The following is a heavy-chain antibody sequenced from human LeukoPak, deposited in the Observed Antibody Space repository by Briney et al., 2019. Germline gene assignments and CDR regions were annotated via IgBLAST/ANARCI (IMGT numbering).Heavy chain of an antibody. Sequence: PSETLSLTCAVYGGSFSGYYWSWIRQPPGKGLEWIGEINHSGSTNYNPSLKSRVTISVDTSKNQFSLKLSSVTTADTAVYYCARSSGYYYRMDVWGKGTTVTVSS. CDR2: INHSGST. CDR1: GGSFSGYY. V-gene: IGHV4-34*01. D-gene: IGHD3-22*01. CDR3: ARSSGYYYRMDV. J-gene: IGHJ6*03.